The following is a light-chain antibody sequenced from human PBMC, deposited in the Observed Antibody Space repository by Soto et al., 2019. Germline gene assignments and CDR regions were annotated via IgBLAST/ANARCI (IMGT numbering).Light chain of an antibody. V-gene: IGKV3-15*01. J-gene: IGKJ1*01. Sequence: TVLTQSPATLSVSPGERATLSCRASQSVFSSLAWYQHKPGQAPRLLIYGAATRATGIPARFSGSGSGTEFTLTTSSLQSDDIAVYYCQQYHNWPAFGQGTKVDIK. CDR3: QQYHNWPA. CDR2: GAA. CDR1: QSVFSS.